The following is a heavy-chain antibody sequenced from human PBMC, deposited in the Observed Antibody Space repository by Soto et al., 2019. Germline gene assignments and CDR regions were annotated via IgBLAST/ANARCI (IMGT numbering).Heavy chain of an antibody. CDR1: GFTFSSYG. Sequence: AGGSLRLSCAASGFTFSSYGMHWVRQAPGKGLEWVAVISYDGSNKYYADSVKGRFTISRDNSKNTLYLQMNSLRAEDTAVYYCAKDLVGRAYYDSSGYQVPFDYWGQGTLVTVSS. D-gene: IGHD3-22*01. CDR2: ISYDGSNK. V-gene: IGHV3-30*18. J-gene: IGHJ4*02. CDR3: AKDLVGRAYYDSSGYQVPFDY.